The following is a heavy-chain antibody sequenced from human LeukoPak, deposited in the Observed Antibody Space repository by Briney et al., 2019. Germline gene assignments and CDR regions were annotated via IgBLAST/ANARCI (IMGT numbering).Heavy chain of an antibody. J-gene: IGHJ4*02. Sequence: PSETLSLTCAVSGYSNSSGYYWGWIRQPPGKGLEWIGSIYHSGSTYYNPSLKSRVTISVDTSKNQFSLKLSSVTAADTAVYYCAGTQQWLAFGYWGQGALVTVSS. CDR3: AGTQQWLAFGY. D-gene: IGHD6-19*01. V-gene: IGHV4-38-2*01. CDR2: IYHSGST. CDR1: GYSNSSGYY.